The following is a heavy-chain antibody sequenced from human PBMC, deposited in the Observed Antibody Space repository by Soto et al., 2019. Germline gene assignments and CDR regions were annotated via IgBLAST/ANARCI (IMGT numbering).Heavy chain of an antibody. J-gene: IGHJ6*02. V-gene: IGHV3-23*01. CDR1: GFTFSKNA. D-gene: IGHD2-21*01. CDR2: ISGNAGST. Sequence: GGSLRLSCAASGFTFSKNAMSWVRQAPGKGLEWVSSISGNAGSTYYADSVKGRLTISRDNSKNTLFLQMNSLRAEDTAVYYCAKSRQQVIGYYYYYGMDVWGQGTTVTVSS. CDR3: AKSRQQVIGYYYYYGMDV.